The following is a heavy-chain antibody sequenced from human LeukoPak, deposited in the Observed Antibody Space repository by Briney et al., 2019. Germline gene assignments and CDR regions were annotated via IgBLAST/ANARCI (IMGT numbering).Heavy chain of an antibody. V-gene: IGHV4-30-4*08. CDR1: GGSLCRGDYY. J-gene: IGHJ3*02. CDR3: ARDPDLSPGYYFEGFDI. Sequence: SQTLSLTCTVSGGSLCRGDYYWSWIRQPPGKGLVLNGYICYIGSTYYNPSLKSRVTISVDTSKNQFSLKLSSVTAADTAVYYCARDPDLSPGYYFEGFDIWGQGTMVTVSS. D-gene: IGHD3-22*01. CDR2: ICYIGST.